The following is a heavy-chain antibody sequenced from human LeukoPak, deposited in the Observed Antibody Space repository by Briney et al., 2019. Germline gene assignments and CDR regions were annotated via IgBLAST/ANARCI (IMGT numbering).Heavy chain of an antibody. Sequence: ASVKVSCEASGYTFTGYYMHWVRQAPGQGLEWMGWINPNSGGTNYAQTFQGRVTKTRDTSISTAYMELSRLRSDDTAVYYCARARREVYSGYEDWGQGTLVTVSS. J-gene: IGHJ4*02. D-gene: IGHD5-12*01. V-gene: IGHV1-2*02. CDR3: ARARREVYSGYED. CDR2: INPNSGGT. CDR1: GYTFTGYY.